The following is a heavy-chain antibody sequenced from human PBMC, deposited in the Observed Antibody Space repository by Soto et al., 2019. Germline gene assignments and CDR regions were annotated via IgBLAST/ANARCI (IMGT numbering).Heavy chain of an antibody. CDR3: ARAYSGFTNFAY. D-gene: IGHD3-10*01. Sequence: SETLSLTCTVSGGSISSYYWSWIRQPPGKGLEWIGYIYYSGSTNYNPSLKSRVTVSVDTSKNQFSLKLSSVTAADTAVYYCARAYSGFTNFAYWGQGTLVTVSS. CDR2: IYYSGST. V-gene: IGHV4-59*01. J-gene: IGHJ4*02. CDR1: GGSISSYY.